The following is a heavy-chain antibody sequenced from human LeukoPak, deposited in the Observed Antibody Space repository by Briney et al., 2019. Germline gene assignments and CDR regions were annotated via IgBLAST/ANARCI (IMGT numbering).Heavy chain of an antibody. Sequence: PGGSLRLSCAASGLTFSSYAMSWVRQAPGKGLEWVSAISGSGGSTYYADSVKGPFTISRDNSKNTLYLQMNSLRAEDTAVYYCARDPYGGSYFDYWGQGTLVTVSS. V-gene: IGHV3-23*01. CDR2: ISGSGGST. CDR3: ARDPYGGSYFDY. J-gene: IGHJ4*02. CDR1: GLTFSSYA. D-gene: IGHD4/OR15-4a*01.